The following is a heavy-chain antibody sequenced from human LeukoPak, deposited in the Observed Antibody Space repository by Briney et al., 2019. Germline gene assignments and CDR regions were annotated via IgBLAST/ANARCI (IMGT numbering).Heavy chain of an antibody. CDR2: MNPNNGDS. Sequence: ASVTLSCKASGYTFTNYHINWVRQAPGQGLEWMGWMNPNNGDSGYAQKFQGRVTITRDTSISTSYMELRSLMSDDTAVYFCARTTSFTASGYDYWGQGTLVTVSS. V-gene: IGHV1-8*03. D-gene: IGHD6-25*01. CDR3: ARTTSFTASGYDY. CDR1: GYTFTNYH. J-gene: IGHJ4*02.